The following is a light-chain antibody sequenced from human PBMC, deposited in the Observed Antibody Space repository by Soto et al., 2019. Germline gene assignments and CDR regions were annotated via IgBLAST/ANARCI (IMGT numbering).Light chain of an antibody. Sequence: IVMTQSPLQLAVTPGEPSSSSCRASHSLLHSNRYNYLDWYLQTPGQSPQXLIYLGSNRASGVPDRFSGSASGTDSTLKISRVQAEDVGVYYCMQALQTRTFGQGTKVDIK. V-gene: IGKV2-28*01. J-gene: IGKJ1*01. CDR2: LGS. CDR3: MQALQTRT. CDR1: HSLLHSNRYNY.